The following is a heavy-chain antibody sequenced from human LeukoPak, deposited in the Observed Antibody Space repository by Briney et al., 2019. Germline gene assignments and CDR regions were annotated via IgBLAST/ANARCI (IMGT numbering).Heavy chain of an antibody. CDR3: AKLTSASGAYGVDV. Sequence: GGSLRLSCAASGFTFSSYAMNWVRQAPGKGLEWVSTISGSGGSKPYADSVEGRFTISRDNSKNTVYLQMNSLGAEDTAIYYCAKLTSASGAYGVDVWGQGTTVTVSS. D-gene: IGHD3-10*01. CDR1: GFTFSSYA. CDR2: ISGSGGSK. V-gene: IGHV3-23*01. J-gene: IGHJ6*02.